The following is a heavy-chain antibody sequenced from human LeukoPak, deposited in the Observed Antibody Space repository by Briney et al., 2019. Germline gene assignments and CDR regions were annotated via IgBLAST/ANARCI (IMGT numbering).Heavy chain of an antibody. Sequence: ASVKVSCKASGYTFTGYYIHWVRQAPGQGLEWMGWINPDSGGTNFAQEFQGRFTMTRDTSISTAYMELSGLTSDDTAVYYCARDSSLGVWGQGTTVTVSS. V-gene: IGHV1-2*02. CDR2: INPDSGGT. CDR3: ARDSSLGV. J-gene: IGHJ6*02. D-gene: IGHD2-2*01. CDR1: GYTFTGYY.